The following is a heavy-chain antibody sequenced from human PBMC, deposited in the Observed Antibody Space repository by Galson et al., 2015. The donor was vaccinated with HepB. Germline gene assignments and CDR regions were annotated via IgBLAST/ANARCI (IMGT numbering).Heavy chain of an antibody. D-gene: IGHD3-3*01. Sequence: QSGAEVKKPGESLKISCKGSEYIFTNYWIGWVRQMPGEGLEWMAIIYPGDSDTRYSPSFQGQVTISADKSISTAYLQWSSLKASDTAIYYCARRREWGHTTGGSALDIWGPGTMVTVSS. CDR1: EYIFTNYW. V-gene: IGHV5-51*01. CDR2: IYPGDSDT. J-gene: IGHJ3*02. CDR3: ARRREWGHTTGGSALDI.